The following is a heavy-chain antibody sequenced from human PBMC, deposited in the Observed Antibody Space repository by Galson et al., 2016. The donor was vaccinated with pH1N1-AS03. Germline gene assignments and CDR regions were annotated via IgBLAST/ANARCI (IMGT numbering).Heavy chain of an antibody. Sequence: QSGAEVKKPGESLTVSCETSQYKFSDYWVHWLRQVPGKGLEWLGRIDPSDSYIDYSPSFRGHVSISVDRSISTAYLQWRSLRASDPAVYYCAAAKKGTPPIFFYYTVDVWGQGTTVIVSS. J-gene: IGHJ6*02. CDR1: QYKFSDYW. D-gene: IGHD2-15*01. CDR2: IDPSDSYI. CDR3: AAAKKGTPPIFFYYTVDV. V-gene: IGHV5-10-1*01.